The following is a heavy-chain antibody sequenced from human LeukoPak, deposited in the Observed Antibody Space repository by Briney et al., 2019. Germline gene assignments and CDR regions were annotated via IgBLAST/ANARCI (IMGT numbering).Heavy chain of an antibody. CDR2: ISYSGTT. V-gene: IGHV4-59*08. CDR3: ARHPLIYYGMDV. Sequence: SETLSLTCTVSGDSLSTYYWAWIRQPPGKGLEWIGYISYSGTTNYNPSLKSRVTISVDTSKNQFSLRLSSVTAADTAVYFCARHPLIYYGMDVWGQGTTVTVSS. D-gene: IGHD3/OR15-3a*01. CDR1: GDSLSTYY. J-gene: IGHJ6*02.